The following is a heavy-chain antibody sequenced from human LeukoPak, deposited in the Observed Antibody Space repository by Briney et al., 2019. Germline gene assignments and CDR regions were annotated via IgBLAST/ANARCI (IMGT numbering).Heavy chain of an antibody. CDR2: ISYDGSNK. J-gene: IGHJ6*02. D-gene: IGHD6-19*01. CDR1: GFTFSSYA. Sequence: TGGSLRLSCAASGFTFSSYAMHWVRQAPGKGLEWVAVISYDGSNKYYADSVKGRFTISRDNSKNTLYLQMNSLRAEDTAVYYCARDLESSGWYGDYYYYGMDVWGQGTTVTVSS. CDR3: ARDLESSGWYGDYYYYGMDV. V-gene: IGHV3-30*04.